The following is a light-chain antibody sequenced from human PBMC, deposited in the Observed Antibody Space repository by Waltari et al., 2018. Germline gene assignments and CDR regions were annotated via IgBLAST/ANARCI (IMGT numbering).Light chain of an antibody. Sequence: EIVLTQSPATLSLSPGERATLSCRASQSVSSYLAWYQQKPGQALRPLIYDASNRATGIPARFSGSGSGTDFTLTISSLEPEDFAVYYCQQRSNWPPALTFGGGTKVEI. CDR1: QSVSSY. CDR2: DAS. V-gene: IGKV3-11*01. J-gene: IGKJ4*01. CDR3: QQRSNWPPALT.